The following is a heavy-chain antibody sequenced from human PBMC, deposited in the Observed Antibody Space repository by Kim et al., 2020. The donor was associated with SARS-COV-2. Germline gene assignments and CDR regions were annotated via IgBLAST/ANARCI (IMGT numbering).Heavy chain of an antibody. Sequence: GESLKISCKGSGYSFTSYWIGWVRQMPGKGLEWMGIIYPGDSDTRYSPSFQGQVTISADKSISTAYLQWSSLKASDTAMYYCARRGNGFGEPWWFDPWVQGTLVTVSS. CDR1: GYSFTSYW. D-gene: IGHD3-10*01. CDR3: ARRGNGFGEPWWFDP. J-gene: IGHJ5*02. V-gene: IGHV5-51*01. CDR2: IYPGDSDT.